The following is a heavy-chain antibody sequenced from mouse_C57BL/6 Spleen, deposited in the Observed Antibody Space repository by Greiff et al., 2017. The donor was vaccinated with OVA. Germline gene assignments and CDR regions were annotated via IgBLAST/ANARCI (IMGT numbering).Heavy chain of an antibody. Sequence: DVKLQESGPGMVKPSQSLSLTCTVTGYSITSGYDWHWIRHFPGNKLEWMGYISYSGSTNYNPSLKSRISITQDTSKNHFFLKLNSVTTEDTATYYCARADGYYSYFDYWGQGTTLTVSS. J-gene: IGHJ2*01. V-gene: IGHV3-1*01. CDR2: ISYSGST. CDR3: ARADGYYSYFDY. CDR1: GYSITSGYD. D-gene: IGHD2-3*01.